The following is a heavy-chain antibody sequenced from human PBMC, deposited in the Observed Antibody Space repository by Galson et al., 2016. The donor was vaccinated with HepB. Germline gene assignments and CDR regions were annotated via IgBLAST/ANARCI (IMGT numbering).Heavy chain of an antibody. V-gene: IGHV4-31*03. CDR2: IYHSGST. J-gene: IGHJ4*02. D-gene: IGHD5-12*01. Sequence: TLSLTCSVSGGSISSGGYYWSWIRQHPGKGLEWIEYIYHSGSTYYNPSLKSRVAMSLDTSKNQFSLKLNSVTAADTAVYCCARGRNGGYDYDYWGQGTLVAVSS. CDR1: GGSISSGGYY. CDR3: ARGRNGGYDYDY.